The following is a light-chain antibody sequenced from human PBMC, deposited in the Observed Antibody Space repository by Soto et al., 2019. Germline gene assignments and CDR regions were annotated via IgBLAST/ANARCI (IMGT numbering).Light chain of an antibody. CDR3: QHYDGSPT. J-gene: IGKJ1*01. CDR1: QSVGSNY. Sequence: EIVLTQSPGTLSLSPGERATLSCRASQSVGSNYLAWYQQKPGQAPTLLIYGASSRATGIPDRFSGSGFGTDFTLTISTLEPEDYAVYFCQHYDGSPTFGQGTKVDIK. CDR2: GAS. V-gene: IGKV3-20*01.